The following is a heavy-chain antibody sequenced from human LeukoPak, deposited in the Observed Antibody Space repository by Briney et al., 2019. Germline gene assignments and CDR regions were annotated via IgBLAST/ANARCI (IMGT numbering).Heavy chain of an antibody. D-gene: IGHD6-13*01. V-gene: IGHV3-7*03. CDR3: AKEVGSSWYGDHWFDP. CDR1: GFTFSNYW. CDR2: IKQDGSET. J-gene: IGHJ5*02. Sequence: GGSLRLSCAASGFTFSNYWINWVRQAPGKGLEWVANIKQDGSETYCVDSVKGRFTISRDNSKNTLYLQMNSLRAEDTAVYYCAKEVGSSWYGDHWFDPWGQGTLVTVSS.